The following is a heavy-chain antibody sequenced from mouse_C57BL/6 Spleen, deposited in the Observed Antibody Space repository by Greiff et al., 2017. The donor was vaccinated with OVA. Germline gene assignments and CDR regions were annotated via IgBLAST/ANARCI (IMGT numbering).Heavy chain of an antibody. J-gene: IGHJ3*01. V-gene: IGHV1-72*01. CDR2: IDPNSGGT. CDR3: ARITTVVATGPFAY. Sequence: QVQLQQPGAELVKPGASVKLSCKASGYTFTSYWMHWVKQRPGRGLEWIGRIDPNSGGTKYNEKFKSKATLTVDKPSSTTYMQLSSLTSEDSAVYSCARITTVVATGPFAYWGQGTLVTVSA. CDR1: GYTFTSYW. D-gene: IGHD1-1*01.